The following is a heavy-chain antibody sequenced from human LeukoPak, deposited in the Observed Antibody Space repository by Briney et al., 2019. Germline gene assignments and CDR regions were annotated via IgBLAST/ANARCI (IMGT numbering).Heavy chain of an antibody. CDR1: GYTFTSYG. V-gene: IGHV1-18*01. CDR2: ISAYNGNT. Sequence: EASVKVSCKASGYTFTSYGISWVRQAPGQGLEWMGWISAYNGNTNYAQKLQGRVTMTTDTSTSTAYMELRSLRSDDTAVYYCARESIAARTNWFDPWGQGTLVTVSS. J-gene: IGHJ5*02. D-gene: IGHD6-6*01. CDR3: ARESIAARTNWFDP.